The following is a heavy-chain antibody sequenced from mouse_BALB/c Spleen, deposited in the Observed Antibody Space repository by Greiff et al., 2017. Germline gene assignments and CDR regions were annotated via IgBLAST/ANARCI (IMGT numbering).Heavy chain of an antibody. CDR1: GYSFTDYI. CDR3: ARATMITTDAMDY. J-gene: IGHJ4*01. V-gene: IGHV1-39*01. Sequence: EVQLQQTGPELVKPGASVKISCKASGYSFTDYIMLWVKQSHGKSLEWIGNINPYYGSTSYNLKFKGKATLTVDKSSSTAYMQLNSLTSEDSAVYYCARATMITTDAMDYWGQGTSVTVSS. D-gene: IGHD2-4*01. CDR2: INPYYGST.